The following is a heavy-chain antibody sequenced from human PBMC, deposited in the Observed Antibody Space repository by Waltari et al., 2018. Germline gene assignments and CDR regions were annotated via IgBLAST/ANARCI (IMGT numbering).Heavy chain of an antibody. CDR2: IYTSGST. CDR1: GSSISSYY. Sequence: QVQLPESGPGLVKTSETLSLTCTASGSSISSYYRVWIRQPAGKGLEWMGRIYTSGSTNYNPSLKSRVTMSVDTSKNQFSLKLSSVTAADTAVYYCARSGSYYGAFDIWGQGTMVTVSS. J-gene: IGHJ3*02. CDR3: ARSGSYYGAFDI. V-gene: IGHV4-4*07. D-gene: IGHD1-26*01.